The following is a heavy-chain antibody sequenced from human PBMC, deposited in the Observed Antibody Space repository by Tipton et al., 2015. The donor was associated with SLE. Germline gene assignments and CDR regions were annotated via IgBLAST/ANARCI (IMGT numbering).Heavy chain of an antibody. CDR1: GGSISSGNYY. V-gene: IGHV4-61*02. Sequence: TLSLTCTVSGGSISSGNYYWSWIRQPAGKGLEWIGRIYASGSTNYTPSLKSRVTISVDTSKNQLSLKLSSVTAADTALYYCARAGIPDVFDIWGQGTMVTVSS. D-gene: IGHD1-1*01. CDR3: ARAGIPDVFDI. J-gene: IGHJ3*02. CDR2: IYASGST.